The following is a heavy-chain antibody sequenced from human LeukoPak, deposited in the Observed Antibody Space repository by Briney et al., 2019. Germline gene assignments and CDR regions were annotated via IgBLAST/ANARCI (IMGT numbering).Heavy chain of an antibody. V-gene: IGHV3-33*06. Sequence: GRSLRLSCAASGFTFSSYGMHWVRQAPGKGLEWVAVIWYDGSNKYYADSVKGRFTISRDNSKNTLYLQMNSLRAEDTAVYYCAKDPGSYRYYFDYWGQGTLVTVSS. CDR2: IWYDGSNK. D-gene: IGHD3-16*02. CDR1: GFTFSSYG. J-gene: IGHJ4*02. CDR3: AKDPGSYRYYFDY.